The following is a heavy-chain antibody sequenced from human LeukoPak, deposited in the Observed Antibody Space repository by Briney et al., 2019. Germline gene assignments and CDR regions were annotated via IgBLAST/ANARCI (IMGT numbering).Heavy chain of an antibody. CDR1: GYTFTTYG. CDR2: ISTYNGNT. V-gene: IGHV1-18*01. D-gene: IGHD5-18*01. Sequence: ASVKVSCKSSGYTFTTYGITWVRQAPGQRLEWMGWISTYNGNTNYAQKLQGRVTMTTDTSTSTAYMELRSLRSDDTAMYYCARDRMDTGTNFDYWGQGTLVTVSS. J-gene: IGHJ4*02. CDR3: ARDRMDTGTNFDY.